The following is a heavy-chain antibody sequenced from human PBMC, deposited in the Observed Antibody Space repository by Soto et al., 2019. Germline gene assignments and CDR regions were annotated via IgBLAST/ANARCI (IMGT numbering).Heavy chain of an antibody. CDR3: AKDRVALAGMGFFDS. J-gene: IGHJ4*02. CDR1: GFSLSNFA. V-gene: IGHV3-23*01. CDR2: ISVNGGRA. Sequence: EVHLLESGGGLVPPGGSLRLSCAASGFSLSNFALGWVRQAPGKGLEWVSVISVNGGRATYADSVKGRFTITRANSKNELYLEMSSLRAAATATYYCAKDRVALAGMGFFDSWGQGTPVIIPS. D-gene: IGHD6-19*01.